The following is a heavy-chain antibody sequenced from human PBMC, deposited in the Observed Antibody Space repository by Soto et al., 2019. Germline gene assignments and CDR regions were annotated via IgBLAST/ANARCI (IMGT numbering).Heavy chain of an antibody. CDR1: GFTFSSYS. Sequence: VQLVESGGGLVKPGGSLRLSCAASGFTFSSYSMNWVRQAPGKGLEWVSSISSSSSYIYYADSVKGRFTISRDNAKNSLYLQMNSLRAEDTAVYYCARERGWDYYDSSGYAGFDYWGQGTLVTVSS. V-gene: IGHV3-21*01. CDR3: ARERGWDYYDSSGYAGFDY. D-gene: IGHD3-22*01. CDR2: ISSSSSYI. J-gene: IGHJ4*02.